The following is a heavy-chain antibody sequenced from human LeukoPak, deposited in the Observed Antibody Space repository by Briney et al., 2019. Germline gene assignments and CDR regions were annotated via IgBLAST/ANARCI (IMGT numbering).Heavy chain of an antibody. J-gene: IGHJ4*02. CDR3: ARFYYGSGSYPV. D-gene: IGHD3-10*01. CDR1: GGSFSGYY. V-gene: IGHV4-39*01. CDR2: IYYSGST. Sequence: SETLSLTCAVYGGSFSGYYWAWIRQPPGKGLEWIGSIYYSGSTYYNPSLKSRVTISVDTSKNQFSLKLTSVTAADTAVYSCARFYYGSGSYPVWGQGTLVTVSS.